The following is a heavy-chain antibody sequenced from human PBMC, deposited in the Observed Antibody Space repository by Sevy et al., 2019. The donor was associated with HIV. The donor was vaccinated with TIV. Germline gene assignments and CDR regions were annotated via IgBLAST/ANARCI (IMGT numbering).Heavy chain of an antibody. CDR2: ISYDGSNK. Sequence: GGSLRLSCAASGFTFSSYGMHWVRQAPGKGLEWVAVISYDGSNKYYADSVKGRFTISGDNSKNTLYLQMNSLRAEDTAVYYCAKEWRAAALGVRGVPGPDYWGQGTLVTVSS. V-gene: IGHV3-30*18. D-gene: IGHD3-10*01. J-gene: IGHJ4*02. CDR1: GFTFSSYG. CDR3: AKEWRAAALGVRGVPGPDY.